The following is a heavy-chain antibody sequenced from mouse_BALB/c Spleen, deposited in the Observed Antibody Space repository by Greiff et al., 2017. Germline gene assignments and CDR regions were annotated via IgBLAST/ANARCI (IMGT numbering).Heavy chain of an antibody. D-gene: IGHD4-1*01. CDR2: INSNGGST. J-gene: IGHJ2*01. V-gene: IGHV5-6-3*01. CDR1: GFTFSSYG. CDR3: ARDSNPFDY. Sequence: EVQLVESGGGLVQPGGSLKLSCAASGFTFSSYGMSWVRQTPDKRLELVATINSNGGSTYYPDSVKGRFTISRDNAKNTLYLQMSSLKSEDTAMYYCARDSNPFDYGGQGTTLTVSS.